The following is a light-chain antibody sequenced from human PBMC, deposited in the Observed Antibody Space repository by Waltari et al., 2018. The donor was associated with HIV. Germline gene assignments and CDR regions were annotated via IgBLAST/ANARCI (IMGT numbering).Light chain of an antibody. Sequence: CRASQSVSSSYLAWYQQKPGQAPRLLIYGASSRATGIPDRFSGSGSGTDFTLTISRLEPEDFAVYYCQQYAGSPPLTFGGGTKVESK. J-gene: IGKJ4*01. CDR2: GAS. CDR3: QQYAGSPPLT. CDR1: QSVSSSY. V-gene: IGKV3-20*01.